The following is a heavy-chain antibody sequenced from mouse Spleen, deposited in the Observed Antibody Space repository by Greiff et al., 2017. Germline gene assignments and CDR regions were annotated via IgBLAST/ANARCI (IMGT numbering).Heavy chain of an antibody. CDR3: TRWPDDGSSMDY. D-gene: IGHD1-1*02. Sequence: QVQLQQSGAELVRPGASVTLSCKASGYTFTDYEMHWVKQTPVHGLEWIGAIDPETGGTAYNQKFKGKAILTADKSSSTAYMELRSLTSEDSAVYYCTRWPDDGSSMDYWGQGTSVTVSS. V-gene: IGHV1-15*01. CDR2: IDPETGGT. CDR1: GYTFTDYE. J-gene: IGHJ4*01.